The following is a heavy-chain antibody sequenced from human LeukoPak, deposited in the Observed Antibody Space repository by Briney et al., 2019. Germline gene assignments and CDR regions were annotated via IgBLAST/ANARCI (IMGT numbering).Heavy chain of an antibody. D-gene: IGHD4-17*01. CDR3: ARTRSDYGDYYFDY. CDR1: GGTFSSYA. V-gene: IGHV1-69*13. J-gene: IGHJ4*02. CDR2: IIPIFGTA. Sequence: ASVKVSCKASGGTFSSYAISWVRQAPGQGLEWMGGIIPIFGTANYAQKFQGRVTITADESTSTAYMELSSLRSEGTAVYYCARTRSDYGDYYFDYWGQGTLVTVSS.